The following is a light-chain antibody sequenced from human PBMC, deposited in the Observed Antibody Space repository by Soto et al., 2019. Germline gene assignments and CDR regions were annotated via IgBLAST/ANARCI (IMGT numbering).Light chain of an antibody. CDR2: GAS. V-gene: IGKV3-20*01. CDR3: QHYGSSPPTWT. J-gene: IGKJ1*01. Sequence: IVLTQSPGTLSLSPGERATLSCRASQSVSSSYLAWYQQTPGQAPRLLIYGASGRATGVPDRFSGSGSGTDFTLTITRLEPEDFAVYHCQHYGSSPPTWTFGQGTKVDI. CDR1: QSVSSSY.